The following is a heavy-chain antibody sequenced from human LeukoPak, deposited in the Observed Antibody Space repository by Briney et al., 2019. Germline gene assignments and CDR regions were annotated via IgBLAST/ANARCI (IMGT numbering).Heavy chain of an antibody. CDR3: ASLYSSSWYGGYYYYGMDV. CDR1: GGSISSYY. J-gene: IGHJ6*02. Sequence: SETLSLTCTVSGGSISSYYWSWIRQPPGKGLEWTGYIYYSGSTNYNPSLKSRVTISVDTSKNQFSLKLSSVTAADTAVYYCASLYSSSWYGGYYYYGMDVWGQGTTVTVSS. V-gene: IGHV4-59*08. CDR2: IYYSGST. D-gene: IGHD6-13*01.